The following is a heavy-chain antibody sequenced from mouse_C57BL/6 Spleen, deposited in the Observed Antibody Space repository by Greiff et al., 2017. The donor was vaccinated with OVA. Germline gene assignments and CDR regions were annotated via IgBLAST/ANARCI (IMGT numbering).Heavy chain of an antibody. Sequence: VQLQQPGAELVRPGSSVKLSCKASGYTFTSYWMHWVKQRPIQGLEWIGNIDPSDSETHYNQKFKDKATLTVDKSSSTAYMQLSSLTSEDSAVYYYARYRPTGAMDYWGQGTTVTVSS. V-gene: IGHV1-52*01. CDR1: GYTFTSYW. J-gene: IGHJ4*01. CDR3: ARYRPTGAMDY. CDR2: IDPSDSET. D-gene: IGHD2-10*01.